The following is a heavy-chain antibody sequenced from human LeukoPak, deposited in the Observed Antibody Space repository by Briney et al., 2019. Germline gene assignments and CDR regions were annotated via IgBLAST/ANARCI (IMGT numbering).Heavy chain of an antibody. CDR2: IRSKAYGGTT. J-gene: IGHJ4*02. CDR1: GFTFGDYA. V-gene: IGHV3-49*03. D-gene: IGHD3-22*01. CDR3: TREDYDSSGYYLDY. Sequence: GGSLRLSCTASGFTFGDYAMSWFRQAPGKGLEWVGFIRSKAYGGTTEYAASVKGRLTISRDDSKSIAYLQMNSLKTEDTAVYYCTREDYDSSGYYLDYWGQGTLVTVSS.